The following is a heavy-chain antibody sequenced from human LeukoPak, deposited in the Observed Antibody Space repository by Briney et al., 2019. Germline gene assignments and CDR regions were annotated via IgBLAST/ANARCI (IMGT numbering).Heavy chain of an antibody. J-gene: IGHJ6*02. V-gene: IGHV4-4*02. CDR1: IGSISSSKW. CDR3: ARQKWEQQGRDYYFNGLDV. CDR2: IYLYGTT. Sequence: PSETLSLTCSVSIGSISSSKWWSWVLQSPVKGLEWIVEIYLYGTTNYNPSFTSRVTMSVDRSRNQFSLKLTSVTAADTAVYYCARQKWEQQGRDYYFNGLDVWGPGTTVIVSS. D-gene: IGHD1/OR15-1a*01.